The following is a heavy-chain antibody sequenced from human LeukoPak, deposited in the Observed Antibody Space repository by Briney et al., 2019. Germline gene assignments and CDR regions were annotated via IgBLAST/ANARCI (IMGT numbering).Heavy chain of an antibody. D-gene: IGHD2-15*01. CDR2: ISSSSSTI. Sequence: GGSLRLSCAASGFTFSTYSMNWVRQAPGKGLEWVSYISSSSSTIYYADSVKGRFTISRDNAKNSLYLQMNSLRAEDTAVYYCARDCGGGSCYGPYDAFDIWGQGTMVTVSS. J-gene: IGHJ3*02. CDR1: GFTFSTYS. V-gene: IGHV3-48*04. CDR3: ARDCGGGSCYGPYDAFDI.